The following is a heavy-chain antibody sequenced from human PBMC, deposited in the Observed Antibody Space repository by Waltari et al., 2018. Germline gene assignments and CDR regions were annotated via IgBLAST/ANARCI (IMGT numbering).Heavy chain of an antibody. Sequence: QVQLQQWGAGLLKPSETLSLTCVVYGGSVRGFYWSWIRQPPGKGLEWVGEINHSGSSNYNPSLKSRVTMSLDTSKNQFSLNLTSVTAADTAVYFCARGRYDFRSGYPFDYWGQGTLVTVSS. CDR1: GGSVRGFY. J-gene: IGHJ4*02. V-gene: IGHV4-34*01. CDR2: INHSGSS. D-gene: IGHD3-3*01. CDR3: ARGRYDFRSGYPFDY.